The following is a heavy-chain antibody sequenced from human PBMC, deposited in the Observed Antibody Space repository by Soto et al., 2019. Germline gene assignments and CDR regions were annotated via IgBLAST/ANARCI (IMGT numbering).Heavy chain of an antibody. CDR2: IKSKTDGGTT. D-gene: IGHD6-13*01. CDR3: TTLYSSSWYSYYYYYYGMDV. Sequence: PGGSLRLSSAASGFTFSNAWMSWVRQAPGKGLEWVGRIKSKTDGGTTDYAAPVKGRFTISRDDSKNTLYLQMNSLKTEDTAVYYCTTLYSSSWYSYYYYYYGMDVWGQGTTVTVSS. J-gene: IGHJ6*02. V-gene: IGHV3-15*01. CDR1: GFTFSNAW.